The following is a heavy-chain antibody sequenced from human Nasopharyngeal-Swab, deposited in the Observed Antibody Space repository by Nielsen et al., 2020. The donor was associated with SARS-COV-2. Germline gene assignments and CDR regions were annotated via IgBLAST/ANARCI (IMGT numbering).Heavy chain of an antibody. V-gene: IGHV1-46*01. CDR2: INPSGGST. CDR3: ATVYCTNGVCSGRPYYYYGMDV. CDR1: GYTFTSYY. D-gene: IGHD2-8*01. Sequence: ASVKVSCKASGYTFTSYYMHWVRQAPGQGLEWMGIINPSGGSTSYAQKFQGRVTMTEDTSTDTAYMELSSLRSEDTAVYYCATVYCTNGVCSGRPYYYYGMDVWGQGTTVTVSS. J-gene: IGHJ6*02.